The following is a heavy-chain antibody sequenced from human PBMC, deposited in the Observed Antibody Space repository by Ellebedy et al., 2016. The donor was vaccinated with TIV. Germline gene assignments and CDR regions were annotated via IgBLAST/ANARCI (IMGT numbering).Heavy chain of an antibody. CDR3: AKGSFPFGDKSERKYSFQY. V-gene: IGHV3-53*04. J-gene: IGHJ4*02. Sequence: PGGSLRLSCTASRFIVSTNHMSWVRQAPGKGLEWVGGYTNYADSVKGRFTISTHNSRNTLYLQMTNLKTEDTAVYYCAKGSFPFGDKSERKYSFQYWGQGTLVTVSS. D-gene: IGHD3-10*01. CDR1: RFIVSTNH. CDR2: GYT.